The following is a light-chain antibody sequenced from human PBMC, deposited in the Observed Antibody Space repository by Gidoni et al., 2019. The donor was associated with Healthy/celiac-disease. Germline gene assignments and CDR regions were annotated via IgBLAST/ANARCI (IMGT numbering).Light chain of an antibody. CDR2: QDS. V-gene: IGLV3-1*01. CDR3: QAWDSSTAVV. J-gene: IGLJ2*01. Sequence: SYELTQQPPASVSPGQTASITCSGDKLGDKYACWYQQKPGQPPVLVIYQDSKRPSGIPERFSGSNSGNTATLTISGTQAMDEADYYCQAWDSSTAVVFGGGTKLTVL. CDR1: KLGDKY.